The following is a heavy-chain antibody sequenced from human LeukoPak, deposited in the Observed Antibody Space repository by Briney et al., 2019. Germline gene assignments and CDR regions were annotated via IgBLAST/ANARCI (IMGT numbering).Heavy chain of an antibody. J-gene: IGHJ4*02. V-gene: IGHV3-30*18. CDR3: TKVTGFVWLFPFDS. D-gene: IGHD3-9*01. CDR1: GFTFSSYG. CDR2: ISYDGTNK. Sequence: GRSLRLSCAASGFTFSSYGMHWVRRAPGKGLECVAVISYDGTNKYYADSVKGRFTISRDNSKNTLYLQMNSLRPEDTAVYYCTKVTGFVWLFPFDSWGQGTLVTVSS.